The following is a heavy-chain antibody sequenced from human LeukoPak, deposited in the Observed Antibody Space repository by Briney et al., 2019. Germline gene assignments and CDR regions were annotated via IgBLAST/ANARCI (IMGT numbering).Heavy chain of an antibody. D-gene: IGHD4-17*01. Sequence: GGSLRLSCVASGFTFSHYSMNWVRQAPGKGLEWVSSIRFTGSYIYYADSVKGRFTISRDDARNTLYLQMDSLRVEDTAVYYCARGLGDYGYDAFDVWGQGTVVTVSS. CDR3: ARGLGDYGYDAFDV. V-gene: IGHV3-21*01. CDR1: GFTFSHYS. J-gene: IGHJ3*01. CDR2: IRFTGSYI.